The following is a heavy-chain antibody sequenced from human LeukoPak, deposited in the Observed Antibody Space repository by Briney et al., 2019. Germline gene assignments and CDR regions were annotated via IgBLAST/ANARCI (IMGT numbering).Heavy chain of an antibody. CDR2: FDPEDGET. CDR3: ARDDDSSGWYSFNY. Sequence: ASVKVSCKVSGYTLTELSMHWVRQAPGKGLEWMGGFDPEDGETIYAQKFQGRVTMTEDTSTDTAYMELSSLRSEDTAVYYCARDDDSSGWYSFNYWGQGTLVTVSS. D-gene: IGHD6-19*01. CDR1: GYTLTELS. V-gene: IGHV1-24*01. J-gene: IGHJ4*02.